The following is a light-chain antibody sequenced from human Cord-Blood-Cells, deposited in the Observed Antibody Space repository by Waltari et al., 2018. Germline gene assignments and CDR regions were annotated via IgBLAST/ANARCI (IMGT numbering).Light chain of an antibody. CDR1: SSDVGGYNY. CDR3: SSYTSSSTWV. Sequence: QSALTQPASVSGSPGPSITIPCTGTSSDVGGYNYVSCYQQHPSKAPKLMIYDVSNRPSGVSNRFSGSKSGNTASLTISGLQAEDEADYYCSSYTSSSTWVFGGGTKLTVL. CDR2: DVS. V-gene: IGLV2-14*03. J-gene: IGLJ3*02.